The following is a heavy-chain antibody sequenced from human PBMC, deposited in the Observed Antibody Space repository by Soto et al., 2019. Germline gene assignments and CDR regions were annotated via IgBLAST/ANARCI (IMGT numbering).Heavy chain of an antibody. D-gene: IGHD2-15*01. CDR1: GVMLSTNW. V-gene: IGHV3-7*05. Sequence: GSGVMLSTNWQSVGRHPPGKEMEWVANIKQDGSEKYYVDSVKGRFTISRDNAKNSLYLQMNSLRAEDTAVYYCARLFFFNDTATNEIYSSFPTRRSSDL. CDR2: IKQDGSEK. J-gene: IGHJ2*01. CDR3: ARLFFFNDTATNEIYSSFPTRRSSDL.